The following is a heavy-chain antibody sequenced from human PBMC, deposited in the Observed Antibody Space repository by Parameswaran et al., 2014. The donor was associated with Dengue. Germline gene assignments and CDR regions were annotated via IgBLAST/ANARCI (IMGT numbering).Heavy chain of an antibody. D-gene: IGHD6-13*01. CDR2: IWYDGSNK. J-gene: IGHJ4*02. CDR1: GFTFSSYG. Sequence: GSRLKISCAASGFTFSSYGMHWVRQAPGKGLEWVAVIWYDGSNKYYADSVKGRFTISRDNSKNTLYLQMNSLRAEDTAVYYCARGQLVFDYWGQGTLVTVSS. V-gene: IGHV3-33*01. CDR3: ARGQLVFDY.